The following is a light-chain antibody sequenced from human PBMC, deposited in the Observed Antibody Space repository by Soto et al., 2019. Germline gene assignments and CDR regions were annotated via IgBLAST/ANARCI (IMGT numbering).Light chain of an antibody. CDR3: QQYGTSPIT. CDR2: GAS. CDR1: QTVSSY. Sequence: ENELTQSPASLSLSPGERATLSCRASQTVSSYLTWYQQRPGQAPKLLIYGASNWDTGIPDRFSGSGSGTDFTLTISRLEPEDFALYYCQQYGTSPITFGQGTRLEIK. J-gene: IGKJ5*01. V-gene: IGKV3-20*01.